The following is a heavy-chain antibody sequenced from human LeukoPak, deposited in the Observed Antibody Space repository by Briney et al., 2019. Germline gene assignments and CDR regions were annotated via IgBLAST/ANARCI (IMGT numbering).Heavy chain of an antibody. V-gene: IGHV3-7*05. CDR2: INHDGTDK. Sequence: GGSLRLSCADSGFTSTSHWMTWVRQAPGKGLHWVANINHDGTDKNYADSVKGRFTISRDNAKRSVFLQMNSLRAEDTGLYYCAREDWGPRFDPRGQGTLVTVSS. CDR3: AREDWGPRFDP. D-gene: IGHD7-27*01. J-gene: IGHJ5*02. CDR1: GFTSTSHW.